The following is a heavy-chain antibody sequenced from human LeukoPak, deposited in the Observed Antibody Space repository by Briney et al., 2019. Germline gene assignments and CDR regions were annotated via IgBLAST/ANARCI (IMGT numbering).Heavy chain of an antibody. Sequence: KPSETLSLTCSVSGGSLSSYYWSWIRQPPGKGLEWIAYIYSSGSANYNPSLKSRVTISVDTSKNQFSLKLGSLTAADTAVYYCARLSYDRLDWGQGTLVTVSS. D-gene: IGHD3-22*01. CDR1: GGSLSSYY. V-gene: IGHV4-59*08. CDR3: ARLSYDRLD. J-gene: IGHJ4*02. CDR2: IYSSGSA.